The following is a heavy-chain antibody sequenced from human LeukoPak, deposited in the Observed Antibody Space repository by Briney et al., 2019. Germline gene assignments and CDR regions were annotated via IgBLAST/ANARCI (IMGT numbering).Heavy chain of an antibody. Sequence: GGSLRLSCAASGFTFSSFWMTWARQAPGKGLEWVANIKQDGSEKYYEDSVKGRFTISRDNADNSLYLQMNSLRVDDTAMYYCARDRSSSFYWGQGTLVTVSS. CDR1: GFTFSSFW. J-gene: IGHJ4*02. CDR3: ARDRSSSFY. V-gene: IGHV3-7*05. D-gene: IGHD2-15*01. CDR2: IKQDGSEK.